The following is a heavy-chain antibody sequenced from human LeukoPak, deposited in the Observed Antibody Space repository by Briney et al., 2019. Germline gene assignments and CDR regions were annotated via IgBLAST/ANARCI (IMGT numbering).Heavy chain of an antibody. Sequence: ASVKVSCKASGYTFTSYAMNWVRQAPGQGLEWMGWINTNTGNPTYAQGFTGRFVFSLDTSVSTAYLQISSLKAEDTAVYCCARDRDPHPIAVAGTGEFDYWGQGTLVTVSS. CDR2: INTNTGNP. D-gene: IGHD6-19*01. J-gene: IGHJ4*02. V-gene: IGHV7-4-1*02. CDR1: GYTFTSYA. CDR3: ARDRDPHPIAVAGTGEFDY.